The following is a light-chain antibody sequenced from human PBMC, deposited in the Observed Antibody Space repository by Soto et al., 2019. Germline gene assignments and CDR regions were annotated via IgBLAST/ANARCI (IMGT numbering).Light chain of an antibody. Sequence: EIVLTQSPGTLSLSPGERATLSCRASQTVSINYLAWYQQKPGQAPRLLVYGASSRATGIPDRVSGSGSGTDFTLTISRLEPEDCAVYYCKQYGYSPWTFGRGTTVEIK. CDR1: QTVSINY. CDR2: GAS. J-gene: IGKJ1*01. V-gene: IGKV3-20*01. CDR3: KQYGYSPWT.